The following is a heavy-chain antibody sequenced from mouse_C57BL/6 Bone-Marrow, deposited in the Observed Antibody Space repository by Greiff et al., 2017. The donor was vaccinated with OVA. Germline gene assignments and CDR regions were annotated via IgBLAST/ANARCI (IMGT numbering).Heavy chain of an antibody. J-gene: IGHJ2*01. Sequence: EVKLVESGGGLVKPGGSLKLSCAASGFTFSDYGMHWVRQAPEKGLEWVAYISSGSSTIYYADTVKGRFTISRDNAKNTLFLQMTSLRSEDTAMYYCARGWLLPCDYWGQGTTLTVSS. V-gene: IGHV5-17*01. D-gene: IGHD2-3*01. CDR1: GFTFSDYG. CDR2: ISSGSSTI. CDR3: ARGWLLPCDY.